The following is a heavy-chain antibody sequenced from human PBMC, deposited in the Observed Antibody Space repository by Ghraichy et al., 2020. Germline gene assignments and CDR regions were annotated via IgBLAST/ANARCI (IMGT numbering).Heavy chain of an antibody. J-gene: IGHJ3*01. V-gene: IGHV4-59*12. D-gene: IGHD6-19*01. Sequence: SETLSLTCTGFGGGISDYYWTGIRQTPGRGLEWSGYVHSSGRTDYGPSLGSRVTISLDVSKNQFSLRLSSVTAADTAFYYCAVKSDNSVWHDGFDVWCHGTLVTVSS. CDR3: AVKSDNSVWHDGFDV. CDR1: GGGISDYY. CDR2: VHSSGRT.